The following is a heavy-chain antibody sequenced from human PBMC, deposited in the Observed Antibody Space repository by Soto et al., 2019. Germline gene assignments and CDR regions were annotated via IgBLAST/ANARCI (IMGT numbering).Heavy chain of an antibody. CDR3: ARVHVMVVAGSTFDY. J-gene: IGHJ4*02. D-gene: IGHD2-15*01. Sequence: SETLSLTCLVSGYSVTSDSYWAWIRQSPGKGLEWIVSMYHGGTTFYNPSLKSRVTMSMDTSKNQFSLKLRSVTAADTAIYYCARVHVMVVAGSTFDYWGQGIPVTVSS. CDR1: GYSVTSDSY. V-gene: IGHV4-38-2*01. CDR2: MYHGGTT.